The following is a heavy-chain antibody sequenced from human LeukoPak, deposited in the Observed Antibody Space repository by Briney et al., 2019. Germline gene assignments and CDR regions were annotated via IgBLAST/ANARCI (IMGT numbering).Heavy chain of an antibody. CDR1: GFTFSSYE. D-gene: IGHD3-16*01. CDR2: ISSSGSTI. J-gene: IGHJ4*02. V-gene: IGHV3-48*03. Sequence: GGSLRLSCAASGFTFSSYEMNWVRQAPGKGLEWVSYISSSGSTIYYADSVKGRFTISRDNSKNTLYLQMNSLRAEDTAVYYCARRTRSQAWGIDYWGQGTLVTVSS. CDR3: ARRTRSQAWGIDY.